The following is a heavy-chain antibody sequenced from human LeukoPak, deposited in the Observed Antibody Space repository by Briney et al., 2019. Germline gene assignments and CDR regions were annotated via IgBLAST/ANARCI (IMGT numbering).Heavy chain of an antibody. CDR1: GFTFSSYA. Sequence: PAGGSLRLSCAASGFTFSSYAMSWVRQPPGEGLEWVSLITDSGDIPYYADSVRGRFTISRDNSKYTLYLQMNSLRAEDTAVYYCAKFYSTGWNGMDVWGQGTTVTVSS. D-gene: IGHD6-19*01. J-gene: IGHJ6*02. CDR2: ITDSGDIP. CDR3: AKFYSTGWNGMDV. V-gene: IGHV3-23*01.